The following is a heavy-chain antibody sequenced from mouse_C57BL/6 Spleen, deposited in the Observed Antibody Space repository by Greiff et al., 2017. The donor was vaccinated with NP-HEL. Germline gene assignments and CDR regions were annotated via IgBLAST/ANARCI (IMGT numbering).Heavy chain of an antibody. J-gene: IGHJ2*01. D-gene: IGHD1-1*01. CDR1: GFTFTDYY. Sequence: VQLKESGGGLVQPGGSLSLSCAASGFTFTDYYMSWVRQPPGKALEWLGFIRNKANGYTTEYSASVKGRFTISRDNSQSILYLQMNALRAEDSATYYCARYMRYYGSLDYWGQGTTLTVSS. CDR3: ARYMRYYGSLDY. V-gene: IGHV7-3*01. CDR2: IRNKANGYTT.